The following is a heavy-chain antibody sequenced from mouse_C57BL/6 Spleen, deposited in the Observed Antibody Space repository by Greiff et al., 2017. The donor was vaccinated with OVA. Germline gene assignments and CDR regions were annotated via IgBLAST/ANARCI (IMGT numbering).Heavy chain of an antibody. CDR2: IDPSDSVT. Sequence: HVQLKPPWAELVRPGSSVKLSCKASGYTFTSYWMHWVKQRPIQGLEWIGNIDPSDSVTHYNQKFKDKATLTVDKSSSTAYMQLSSLTSEDYAVYYGARRAVWYFDVWGTGTTVTVYS. V-gene: IGHV1-52*01. D-gene: IGHD3-1*01. CDR3: ARRAVWYFDV. J-gene: IGHJ1*03. CDR1: GYTFTSYW.